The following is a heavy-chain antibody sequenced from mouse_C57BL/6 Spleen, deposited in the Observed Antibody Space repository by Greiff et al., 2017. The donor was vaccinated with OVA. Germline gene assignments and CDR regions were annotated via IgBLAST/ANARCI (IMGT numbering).Heavy chain of an antibody. Sequence: VQLQESGAELVRPGTSVKVSCKASGYAFTNYLIEWVKQRPGQGLEWIGVINPGSGGTNYNEKFKGKATLTADKSSSTAYMQLSSLTSEDSAVYFCARVGNYEFAYWGQGTLVTVSA. CDR3: ARVGNYEFAY. D-gene: IGHD2-1*01. J-gene: IGHJ3*01. V-gene: IGHV1-54*01. CDR1: GYAFTNYL. CDR2: INPGSGGT.